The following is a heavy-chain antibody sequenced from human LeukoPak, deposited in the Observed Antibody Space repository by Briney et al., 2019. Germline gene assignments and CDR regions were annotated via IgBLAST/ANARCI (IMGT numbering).Heavy chain of an antibody. J-gene: IGHJ5*02. Sequence: ASVKVSCKASGGTFSSYAISWVRQAAGQGLDWMGGIIPIFGTANYAQKFQGRVTITTDESTSTAYMELSSLRSEDTAVYYCAMTTMTNWFDPWGQGTLVTVSS. D-gene: IGHD4-17*01. CDR3: AMTTMTNWFDP. V-gene: IGHV1-69*05. CDR2: IIPIFGTA. CDR1: GGTFSSYA.